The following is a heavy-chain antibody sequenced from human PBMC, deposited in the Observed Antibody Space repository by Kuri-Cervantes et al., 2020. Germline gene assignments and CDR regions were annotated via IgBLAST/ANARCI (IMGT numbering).Heavy chain of an antibody. D-gene: IGHD7-27*01. Sequence: GGSLRLSCAASGFTFSSYWMNWVRQGPGKGLVWVSRINSDGSSITYADSVKGRFTISRDNSKNTLYLQMNSLRAEDTAVYYCASLVGNWGSYGYWGQGTLVTVSS. V-gene: IGHV3-74*01. CDR3: ASLVGNWGSYGY. CDR2: INSDGSSI. CDR1: GFTFSSYW. J-gene: IGHJ4*02.